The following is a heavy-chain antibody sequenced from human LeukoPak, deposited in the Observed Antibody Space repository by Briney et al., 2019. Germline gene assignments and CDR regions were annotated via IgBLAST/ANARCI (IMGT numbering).Heavy chain of an antibody. D-gene: IGHD3-3*01. CDR1: GGSFSGYY. J-gene: IGHJ6*02. CDR3: AGNGGEGHYDFWSGYPRHYYYGMDV. V-gene: IGHV4-34*01. CDR2: INHSGST. Sequence: ASETLSLTCAVYGGSFSGYYWSWICQPPGKGLEWIGEINHSGSTNYNPSLKSRVTISVDTSKNQFSLKLSPVTAADTAVYYCAGNGGEGHYDFWSGYPRHYYYGMDVWGQGTTVTVSS.